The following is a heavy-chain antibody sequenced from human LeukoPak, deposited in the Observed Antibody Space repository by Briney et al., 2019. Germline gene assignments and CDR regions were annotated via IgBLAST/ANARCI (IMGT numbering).Heavy chain of an antibody. CDR2: ISAYNGNT. CDR1: GYTFTSYG. J-gene: IGHJ5*02. CDR3: ARVGVVVVPAAVGRTQLWFDP. D-gene: IGHD2-2*01. Sequence: ASVTVSCKASGYTFTSYGISWVRQAPGQGLEWMGWISAYNGNTNYAQKLQGRVTMTTDTSTSTAHMELRSLRSDDTAVYYCARVGVVVVPAAVGRTQLWFDPWGQGTLVTVSS. V-gene: IGHV1-18*01.